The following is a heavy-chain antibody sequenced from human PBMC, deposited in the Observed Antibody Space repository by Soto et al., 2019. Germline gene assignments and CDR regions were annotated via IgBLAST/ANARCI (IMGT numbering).Heavy chain of an antibody. CDR2: ISYTGGSTI. V-gene: IGHV3-48*01. CDR3: VRDVGSCSGGGCYAWFDP. D-gene: IGHD2-15*01. CDR1: GFTFSSYS. Sequence: EVQLVESGGGLVQPGGSLRLSCAASGFTFSSYSINWIRQAPGKGLELVSFISYTGGSTIYYADSVKGRFTISRDNAKNSVYLQMHSLRAEDTALYYCVRDVGSCSGGGCYAWFDPWGQGTLVTVSS. J-gene: IGHJ5*02.